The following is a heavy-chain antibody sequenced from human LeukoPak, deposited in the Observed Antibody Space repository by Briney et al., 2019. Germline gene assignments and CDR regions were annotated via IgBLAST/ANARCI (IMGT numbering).Heavy chain of an antibody. CDR1: GYTFTSYA. D-gene: IGHD2-15*01. CDR2: INAGNGNT. V-gene: IGHV1-3*03. J-gene: IGHJ4*02. CDR3: ARERGYCSGGSCYRASDY. Sequence: ASVKVSCKASGYTFTSYAMHWVRQAPGQRLEWMGWINAGNGNTKYSQEFQGRVTITRDTSASTAYMGLSSLRSEDMAVYYCARERGYCSGGSCYRASDYWGQGTLVTVSS.